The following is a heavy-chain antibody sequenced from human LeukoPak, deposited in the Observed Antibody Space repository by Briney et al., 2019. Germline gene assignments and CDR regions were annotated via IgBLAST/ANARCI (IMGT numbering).Heavy chain of an antibody. D-gene: IGHD6-13*01. CDR2: IYPGDSDT. J-gene: IGHJ4*02. Sequence: GESLKISCKVSGYSLTSYWIGWVRQMPGKGLEWMGIIYPGDSDTRYSPSFQGQVTISADKSISTAYLQWSSLKASDTAMYYCARQNRREIAAVEGDYWGQGTLVTVSS. CDR1: GYSLTSYW. V-gene: IGHV5-51*01. CDR3: ARQNRREIAAVEGDY.